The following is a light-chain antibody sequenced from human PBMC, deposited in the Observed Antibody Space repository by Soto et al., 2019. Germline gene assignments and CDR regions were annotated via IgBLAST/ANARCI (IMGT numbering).Light chain of an antibody. Sequence: QSVLTQPPSASGTPGQRVTISCSGSSSNIGSNTVNWYHQLPGTAPKLLIYSNNQRPSGVPDRVSGSKSGTSASLTISGLQSEDEDDYSCATWDASLDGMVFGGGTKLTVL. CDR2: SNN. CDR3: ATWDASLDGMV. CDR1: SSNIGSNT. J-gene: IGLJ2*01. V-gene: IGLV1-44*01.